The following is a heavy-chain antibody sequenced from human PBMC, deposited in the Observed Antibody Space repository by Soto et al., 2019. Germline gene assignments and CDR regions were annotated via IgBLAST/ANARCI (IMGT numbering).Heavy chain of an antibody. J-gene: IGHJ5*02. CDR1: GDSISSSNNY. V-gene: IGHV4-30-4*01. Sequence: QVQLQESGPGLVKPSQTLSLTCTVSGDSISSSNNYWSWIRQPPGEGLEWIGFISYSGTTSYSPSRTSRLXXXLXTSKHQFSLSLSSVTAADTAVYYCARGRGYSYGLDPWGQGTLVTVSS. CDR3: ARGRGYSYGLDP. D-gene: IGHD5-18*01. CDR2: ISYSGTT.